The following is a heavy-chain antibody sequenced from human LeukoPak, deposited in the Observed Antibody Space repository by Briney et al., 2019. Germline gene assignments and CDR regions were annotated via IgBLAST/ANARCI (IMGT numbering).Heavy chain of an antibody. CDR2: ISYDGSNK. J-gene: IGHJ6*02. CDR1: GFTFSSYA. CDR3: ARGPPSFDWLLEHYYGMDV. Sequence: PGGSLRLSCAASGFTFSSYAMHWVRQAPGKGLEWVAVISYDGSNKYYADSVKGRFTISRDNSKNTLYLQMNSLRADDTAVYYCARGPPSFDWLLEHYYGMDVWGQGTTVTVSS. D-gene: IGHD3-9*01. V-gene: IGHV3-30-3*01.